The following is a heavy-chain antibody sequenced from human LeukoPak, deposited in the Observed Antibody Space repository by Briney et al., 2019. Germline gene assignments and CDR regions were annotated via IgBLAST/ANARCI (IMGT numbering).Heavy chain of an antibody. V-gene: IGHV3-23*01. CDR2: ISGSGGST. CDR1: GFTFDDYA. J-gene: IGHJ4*02. D-gene: IGHD3-22*01. Sequence: GGSLRLSCAASGFTFDDYAMHWVRQAPGKGLEWVSAISGSGGSTYYADSVKGRFTISRDNSKNTLYLQMNSLRAEDTAVYYCAKMVITMIVVVITPNFDYWGQGTLVTVSS. CDR3: AKMVITMIVVVITPNFDY.